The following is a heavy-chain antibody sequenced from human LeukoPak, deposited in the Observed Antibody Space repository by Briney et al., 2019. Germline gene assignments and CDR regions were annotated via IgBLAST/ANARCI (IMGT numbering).Heavy chain of an antibody. CDR1: GGSISSYY. D-gene: IGHD3-3*01. CDR3: AREPQPYYDFWSGRNWFDP. CDR2: IYTSRST. V-gene: IGHV4-4*07. Sequence: KPSETLSLTCTVSGGSISSYYWSWIRQPAGKGLEWIGRIYTSRSTNYNPSLKSRVTISVDKSKNQFSLKLSSVTAADTAAYYCAREPQPYYDFWSGRNWFDPWGQGTLVTVSS. J-gene: IGHJ5*02.